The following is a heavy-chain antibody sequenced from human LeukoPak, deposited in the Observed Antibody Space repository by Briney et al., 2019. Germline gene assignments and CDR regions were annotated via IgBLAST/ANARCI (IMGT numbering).Heavy chain of an antibody. CDR3: ARAAGYCSGGSCPSYYFDY. CDR2: INPNSGGT. Sequence: AASVKVSCKASGYTFTGYYMHWMRQAPGQGLEWMGWINPNSGGTNYAQKFQGRVTMTRDTSISTAYMELSRLRSDDTAVYYCARAAGYCSGGSCPSYYFDYWGQGTLVTVSS. J-gene: IGHJ4*02. D-gene: IGHD2-15*01. CDR1: GYTFTGYY. V-gene: IGHV1-2*02.